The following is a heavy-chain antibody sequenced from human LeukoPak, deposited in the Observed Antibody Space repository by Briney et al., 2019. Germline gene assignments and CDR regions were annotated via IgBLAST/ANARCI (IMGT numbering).Heavy chain of an antibody. Sequence: GGSLRLSCVPSGFSFSNYAMSWVRQAPGKGLEWVSSISGSGGSTHYVDSVKGRFTISRDKTKNTLYLQMNSPRAEDTAVYYCAKSSYYDASGYYREYYFDSWGQGTLVTVSS. CDR1: GFSFSNYA. CDR3: AKSSYYDASGYYREYYFDS. CDR2: ISGSGGST. D-gene: IGHD3-22*01. V-gene: IGHV3-23*01. J-gene: IGHJ4*02.